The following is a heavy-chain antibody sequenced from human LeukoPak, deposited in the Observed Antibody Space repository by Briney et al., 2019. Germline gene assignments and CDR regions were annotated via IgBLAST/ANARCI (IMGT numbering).Heavy chain of an antibody. J-gene: IGHJ4*02. D-gene: IGHD5-18*01. Sequence: ASVKVSCKASGYTFTGYYMHWVRQAPGQGLEWMGWINPNSGGTNYAQKFQGRVTMTRDTSISTAYMELSRLRSDDMAVYYCARGSVSYVHFDYWGQGTLVTVSS. CDR3: ARGSVSYVHFDY. CDR1: GYTFTGYY. V-gene: IGHV1-2*02. CDR2: INPNSGGT.